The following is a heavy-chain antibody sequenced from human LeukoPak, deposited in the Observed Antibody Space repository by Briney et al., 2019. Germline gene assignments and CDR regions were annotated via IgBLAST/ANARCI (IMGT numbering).Heavy chain of an antibody. V-gene: IGHV3-74*01. J-gene: IGHJ4*02. CDR3: AREAAAVDY. D-gene: IGHD6-13*01. Sequence: QPGGSLRLSCAASGFTFSNYWMHWVRQGPGKGLVWVSRIRSDGTSTSYADSVKGRFTISRDNAKNSLYLQMNSLRAEDTAVYYCAREAAAVDYWGQGTLVTVSS. CDR2: IRSDGTST. CDR1: GFTFSNYW.